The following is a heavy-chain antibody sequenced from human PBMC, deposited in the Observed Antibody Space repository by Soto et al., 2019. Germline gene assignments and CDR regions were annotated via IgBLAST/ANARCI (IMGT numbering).Heavy chain of an antibody. Sequence: SETLSLTCTVSVGSISSYYWSWIRQPAGKGLEWIGRIYTSGSTNYNPSLKSRVTMSVDTSKNQFSLKLSSVTAADTAVYYCARVYSSGWLYYFDYWGQGTLVTVS. CDR3: ARVYSSGWLYYFDY. V-gene: IGHV4-4*07. CDR2: IYTSGST. D-gene: IGHD6-19*01. J-gene: IGHJ4*02. CDR1: VGSISSYY.